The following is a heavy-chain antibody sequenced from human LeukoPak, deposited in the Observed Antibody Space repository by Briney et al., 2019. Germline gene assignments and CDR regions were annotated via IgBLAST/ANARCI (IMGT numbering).Heavy chain of an antibody. J-gene: IGHJ4*02. Sequence: SETLSLTCNVSGGSISGYHWSWIRQPPGKGLEWLGYIYYSGSSNYNPSLKSRVTMSADTSKNLFSLKLSSVTAADTAVYYCARDNGGALDYWGQGTLVTVSS. CDR1: GGSISGYH. CDR2: IYYSGSS. CDR3: ARDNGGALDY. D-gene: IGHD7-27*01. V-gene: IGHV4-59*12.